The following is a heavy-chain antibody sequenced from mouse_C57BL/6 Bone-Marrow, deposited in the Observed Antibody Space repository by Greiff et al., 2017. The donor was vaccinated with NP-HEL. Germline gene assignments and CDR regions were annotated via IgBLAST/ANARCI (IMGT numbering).Heavy chain of an antibody. CDR3: ARGQPGFAY. D-gene: IGHD6-1*01. CDR1: GYTFTSYW. V-gene: IGHV1-59*01. Sequence: VQLQQPGAELVRPGTSVKLSCKASGYTFTSYWMHWVKQRPGQGLEWIGVIDPSDSYTNYNQKFKGKATFTADTSSNTAYMQLSSLTTEDSAIYYCARGQPGFAYWGQGTLVTVSA. CDR2: IDPSDSYT. J-gene: IGHJ3*01.